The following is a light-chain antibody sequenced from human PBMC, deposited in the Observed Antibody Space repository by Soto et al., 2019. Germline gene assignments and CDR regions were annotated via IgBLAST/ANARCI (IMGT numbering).Light chain of an antibody. V-gene: IGKV1-9*01. CDR1: QGIASY. CDR3: QQLSSV. CDR2: AAS. Sequence: DIQLTQSPSFLSASVGDRVTITCRASQGIASYLAWFQQKPGEAPKLLINAASTLQSGVPSRFSGSGSGTEFTLTISSLQPEDSGNYYCQQLSSVFGQGTKVEI. J-gene: IGKJ1*01.